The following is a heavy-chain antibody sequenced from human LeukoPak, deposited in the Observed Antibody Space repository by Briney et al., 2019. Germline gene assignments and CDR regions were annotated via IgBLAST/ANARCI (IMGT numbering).Heavy chain of an antibody. V-gene: IGHV7-4-1*02. Sequence: ASVKVSRKASGYTFTSYGFSWVRLAPGQGLEWMGWINTNTGNPTYAQGFTGRFVFSLDTSVSTAYLQISSLKAEDTAVYYCAREEGYCSSTSCHTPFDYWGQGTLVTVSS. CDR3: AREEGYCSSTSCHTPFDY. J-gene: IGHJ4*02. CDR1: GYTFTSYG. D-gene: IGHD2-2*02. CDR2: INTNTGNP.